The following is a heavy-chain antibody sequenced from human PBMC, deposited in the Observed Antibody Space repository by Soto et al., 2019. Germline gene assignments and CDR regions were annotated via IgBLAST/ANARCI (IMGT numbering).Heavy chain of an antibody. V-gene: IGHV3-30-3*01. J-gene: IGHJ3*02. CDR3: ARDFHGMVYDNGLDAFDI. Sequence: GGSLRLSCAASGFTFSSYAMHWVRQAPGKGLEWVAVISYDGSNKYYADSVKGRFTISRDNSKNTLYLQMNSLRDEDTAVYYRARDFHGMVYDNGLDAFDIWGQFTMVTVSS. D-gene: IGHD2-8*01. CDR1: GFTFSSYA. CDR2: ISYDGSNK.